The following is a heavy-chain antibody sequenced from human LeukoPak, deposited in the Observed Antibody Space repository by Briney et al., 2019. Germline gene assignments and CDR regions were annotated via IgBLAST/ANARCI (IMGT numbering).Heavy chain of an antibody. CDR3: ARVPYYYDSSGYYPSGVYFDY. J-gene: IGHJ4*02. CDR2: LHVSGGT. D-gene: IGHD3-22*01. V-gene: IGHV4-39*07. CDR1: GGTMITSAFY. Sequence: SETLSLNCTVSGGTMITSAFYWGWIRESPGKGLEWIGNLHVSGGTYYNPSHKGRVTISLDTSKNQFSLKLTAVTAADTAVYYCARVPYYYDSSGYYPSGVYFDYWGQGTLVTVSS.